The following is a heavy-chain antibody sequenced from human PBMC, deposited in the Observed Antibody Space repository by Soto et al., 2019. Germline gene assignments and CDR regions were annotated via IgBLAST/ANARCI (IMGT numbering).Heavy chain of an antibody. V-gene: IGHV4-59*01. D-gene: IGHD1-26*01. J-gene: IGHJ4*02. Sequence: SETLSLTCTVSGGSISSYCWSWIRQSPGKGLEWVGYIHYTGSTNYNPSLKSRVTISADTSKNQFSLKLSSVTAADTAVYYCARAHQKKWSNANFDYWGQGTLVTVST. CDR3: ARAHQKKWSNANFDY. CDR1: GGSISSYC. CDR2: IHYTGST.